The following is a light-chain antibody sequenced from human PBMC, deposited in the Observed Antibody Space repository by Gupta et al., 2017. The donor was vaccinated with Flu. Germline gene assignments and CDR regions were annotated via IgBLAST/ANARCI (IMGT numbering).Light chain of an antibody. CDR3: QVWDSSSDHWV. J-gene: IGLJ3*02. Sequence: SYVLSQPPSASVASGQTARITCGGNNIGGKTVHWYQQKPGQAPVLVVCDDTDRPSGIPERFSGSNSGNTATLTISRVEAGDEADYYCQVWDSSSDHWVFGGGTKVTVL. CDR1: NIGGKT. V-gene: IGLV3-21*02. CDR2: DDT.